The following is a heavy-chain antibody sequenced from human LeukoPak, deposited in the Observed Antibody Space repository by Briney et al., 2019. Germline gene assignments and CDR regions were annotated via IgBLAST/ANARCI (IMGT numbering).Heavy chain of an antibody. CDR1: GGSISSGSYY. D-gene: IGHD6-19*01. CDR2: MYTSGST. J-gene: IGHJ4*02. CDR3: ARDKAVAGEYFDY. Sequence: SQTLSLTCTVSGGSISSGSYYGSWIRQPAGKGLEWIGRMYTSGSTNYNPSLNRRVTISIDPSKNQLSLEVSSVTAADTAVYYCARDKAVAGEYFDYWGQGTLVSVSS. V-gene: IGHV4-61*02.